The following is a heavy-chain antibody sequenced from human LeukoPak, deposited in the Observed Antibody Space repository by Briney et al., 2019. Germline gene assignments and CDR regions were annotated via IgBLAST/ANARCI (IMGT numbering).Heavy chain of an antibody. J-gene: IGHJ4*02. Sequence: GASVKVSCKASGGTFSSYAISWVRQAPGQGLEWMGGIIPIFGTANYAQKFQGRVTITADGSTSTAYMELSSLRSEDTAVYYCARVGNYYDSSGSHFPFDYWGQGTLVTVSS. CDR2: IIPIFGTA. D-gene: IGHD3-22*01. CDR1: GGTFSSYA. CDR3: ARVGNYYDSSGSHFPFDY. V-gene: IGHV1-69*13.